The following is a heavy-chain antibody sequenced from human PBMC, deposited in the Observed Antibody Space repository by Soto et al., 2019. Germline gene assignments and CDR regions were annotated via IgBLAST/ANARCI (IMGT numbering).Heavy chain of an antibody. CDR2: IYYSGST. Sequence: PSETLSLTCTVSGGSISSSSYYWGWIRQPPGKGLEWIGSIYYSGSTYYNPSLKSRVTISVDTSKNQFSLKLSSVTAADTAVYYCARHATLGKTAYFDSGGQGTLVTVSS. CDR1: GGSISSSSYY. J-gene: IGHJ4*02. CDR3: ARHATLGKTAYFDS. V-gene: IGHV4-39*01.